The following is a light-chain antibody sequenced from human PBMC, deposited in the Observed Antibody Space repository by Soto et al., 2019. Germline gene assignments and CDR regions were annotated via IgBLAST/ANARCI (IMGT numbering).Light chain of an antibody. Sequence: EIVMTQSPATLSMSPGERAALSCRASQSVGINLAWYQQKPGQAPRLLIYSASTRATGIPARFSGSGSGTEFTLTISSLQSEDFAVYYCQQYGSSPHTFGQGTKLEIK. V-gene: IGKV3-15*01. CDR2: SAS. J-gene: IGKJ2*01. CDR3: QQYGSSPHT. CDR1: QSVGIN.